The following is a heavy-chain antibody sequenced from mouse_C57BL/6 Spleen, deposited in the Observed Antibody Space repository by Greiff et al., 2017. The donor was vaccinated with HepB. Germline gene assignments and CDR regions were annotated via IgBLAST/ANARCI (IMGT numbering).Heavy chain of an antibody. J-gene: IGHJ2*01. CDR2: IRSKSNNYAT. Sequence: EVQVVESGGGLVQPKGSLKLSCAASGFSFNTYAMNWVRQAPGKGLEWVARIRSKSNNYATYYADSVKDRFTISRDDSESMLYLQMNNLKTEDTAMYYCVREGGYYGSFDYWGQGTTLTVSS. V-gene: IGHV10-1*01. CDR1: GFSFNTYA. D-gene: IGHD1-1*01. CDR3: VREGGYYGSFDY.